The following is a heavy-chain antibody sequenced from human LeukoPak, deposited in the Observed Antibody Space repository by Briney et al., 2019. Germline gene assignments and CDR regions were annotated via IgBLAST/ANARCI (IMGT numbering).Heavy chain of an antibody. CDR3: ARPGGSSGWRYPYYYYYMDV. V-gene: IGHV4-4*07. D-gene: IGHD6-19*01. CDR2: IYTSEST. CDR1: GGSIRSYY. Sequence: PSETLSLTCTVSGGSIRSYYWSWIRQSAGKGLEWIGRIYTSESTNYNPSLKSRVTMSVDTSKNQFSLKLSSVTAADTAVYYCARPGGSSGWRYPYYYYYMDVWGKGTTVTVSS. J-gene: IGHJ6*03.